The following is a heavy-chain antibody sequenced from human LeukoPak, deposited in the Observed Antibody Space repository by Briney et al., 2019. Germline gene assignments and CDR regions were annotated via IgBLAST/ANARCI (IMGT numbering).Heavy chain of an antibody. D-gene: IGHD2-8*01. CDR1: AFILSNHN. Sequence: GRSLCLACAASAFILSNHNTSWARPAAGKWLAWVSSITSNSYIYSADSVKGRFTISRDNAKNSLYLQMNSLRAEHTAVYYCASNDFDYWGQGTLVTVSS. J-gene: IGHJ4*02. V-gene: IGHV3-21*01. CDR3: ASNDFDY. CDR2: ITSNSYI.